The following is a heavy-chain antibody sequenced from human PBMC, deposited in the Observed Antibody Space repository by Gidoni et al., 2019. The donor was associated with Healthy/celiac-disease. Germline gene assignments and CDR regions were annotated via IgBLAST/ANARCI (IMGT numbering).Heavy chain of an antibody. V-gene: IGHV3-49*04. CDR3: TRDPVGATIIDY. CDR1: GFTFGDYA. D-gene: IGHD1-26*01. Sequence: EVQLVESGGGLVQPGRSLRLSCTASGFTFGDYAMSWVRQAPGKGLEWVGFIRSKAYGGTTEYAASVKGRFTISRDDSKSIAYLQMNSLKTEDTAVYYCTRDPVGATIIDYWGQGTLVTVSS. CDR2: IRSKAYGGTT. J-gene: IGHJ4*02.